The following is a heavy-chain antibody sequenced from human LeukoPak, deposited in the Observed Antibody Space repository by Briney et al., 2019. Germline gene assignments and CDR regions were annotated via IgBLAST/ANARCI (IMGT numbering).Heavy chain of an antibody. CDR1: GFTFSSYW. D-gene: IGHD3-22*01. V-gene: IGHV3-30*18. CDR3: AKDLDSSGYSY. Sequence: GGSLRLSCAASGFTFSSYWMSWVRQAPGKGLEWVAVILNDGIRKYYAESVKGRFTISRDNSKNTLYLQMNSLRVEDTAVYYCAKDLDSSGYSYWGQGTLVSVSS. CDR2: ILNDGIRK. J-gene: IGHJ4*02.